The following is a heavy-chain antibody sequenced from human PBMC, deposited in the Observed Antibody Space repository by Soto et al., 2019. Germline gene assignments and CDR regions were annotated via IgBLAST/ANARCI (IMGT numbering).Heavy chain of an antibody. Sequence: SETLSLTCTVSGGSISSYYWSWIRQPPGKGLEWIGYIYYSGSTNYNPSLKSRVTISVDTSKNQFSLKLSSVTAADTAVYYCAREVVVLRFLESTNLRYFDYWGQGTLVTVSS. V-gene: IGHV4-59*12. J-gene: IGHJ4*02. CDR1: GGSISSYY. D-gene: IGHD3-3*01. CDR3: AREVVVLRFLESTNLRYFDY. CDR2: IYYSGST.